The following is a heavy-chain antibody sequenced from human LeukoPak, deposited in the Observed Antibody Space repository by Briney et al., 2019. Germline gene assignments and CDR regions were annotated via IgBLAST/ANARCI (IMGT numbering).Heavy chain of an antibody. CDR1: SGSINTSNYY. J-gene: IGHJ6*03. Sequence: PSETLSLTCTVSSGSINTSNYYWGWIRQPPGKGLEWIGNIFYRGGTYYSPSLKSRVTISLDTSRNQFSLKLSSVTAADTAVYYCARVVCEKNNYYYYYMDVWGKGTTVTVSS. V-gene: IGHV4-39*07. CDR2: IFYRGGT. CDR3: ARVVCEKNNYYYYYMDV. D-gene: IGHD1/OR15-1a*01.